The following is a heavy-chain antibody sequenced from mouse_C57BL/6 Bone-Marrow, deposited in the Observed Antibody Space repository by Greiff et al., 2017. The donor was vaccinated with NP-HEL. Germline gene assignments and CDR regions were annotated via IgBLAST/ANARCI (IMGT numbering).Heavy chain of an antibody. D-gene: IGHD1-1*01. CDR3: TRTRITTVPFDY. CDR1: GYTFTSYW. J-gene: IGHJ2*01. Sequence: EVKLVESGTVLARPGASVKMSCKTSGYTFTSYWMHWVKQRPGQGLEWIGAIYPGNSDTSYNQKFKGKAKLTAVTSASTAYMELSSLTNEDSAVYYCTRTRITTVPFDYWGQGTTLTVSS. V-gene: IGHV1-5*01. CDR2: IYPGNSDT.